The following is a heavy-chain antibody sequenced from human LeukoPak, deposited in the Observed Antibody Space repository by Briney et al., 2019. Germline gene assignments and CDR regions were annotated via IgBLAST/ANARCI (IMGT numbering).Heavy chain of an antibody. CDR1: GFTFSSYS. J-gene: IGHJ4*02. Sequence: KPGGSPRLSCSASGFTFSSYSMNWVRQAPGKGLEWVSSISSSVYIYYADSVKGRFTISRDNAKDSLYLQMNSLRAEDTAVYYCARDIIRGIIDYWGQGTLVTVSS. CDR2: ISSSVYI. D-gene: IGHD3-10*01. V-gene: IGHV3-21*01. CDR3: ARDIIRGIIDY.